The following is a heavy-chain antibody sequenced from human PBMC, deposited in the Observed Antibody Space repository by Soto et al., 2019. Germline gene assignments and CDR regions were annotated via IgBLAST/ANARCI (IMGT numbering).Heavy chain of an antibody. CDR2: IFYSGNT. CDR3: ARLTGSGSYYVNS. CDR1: GGSISSSSHY. V-gene: IGHV4-39*01. D-gene: IGHD3-10*01. Sequence: PSETLSLTCTVSGGSISSSSHYWAWIRQPPGRGLECIGTIFYSGNTYYNPSLEGRLTISVDTSKNQFSLKLRSVTAADSAVYFCARLTGSGSYYVNSWGQGTLVTVSS. J-gene: IGHJ4*02.